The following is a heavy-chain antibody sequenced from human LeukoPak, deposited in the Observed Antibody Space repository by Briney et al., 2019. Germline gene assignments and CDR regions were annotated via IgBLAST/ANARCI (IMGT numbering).Heavy chain of an antibody. CDR2: IKSKTDGGTT. CDR3: TTENSWWELHEGGYYFDY. CDR1: GFTFSNAW. J-gene: IGHJ4*02. V-gene: IGHV3-15*01. Sequence: GRSLRLSCAASGFTFSNAWMSWVRQAPGKGLEWVGRIKSKTDGGTTDYAAPVKGRITITRDDSKNTLYLQMNSLKTEDTAVYYCTTENSWWELHEGGYYFDYWGQGTLVTVSS. D-gene: IGHD1-26*01.